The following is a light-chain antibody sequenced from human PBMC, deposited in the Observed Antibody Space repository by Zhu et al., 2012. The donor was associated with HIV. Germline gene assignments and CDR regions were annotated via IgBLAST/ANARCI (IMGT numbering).Light chain of an antibody. J-gene: IGKJ3*01. CDR2: GAS. V-gene: IGKV3-15*01. CDR1: QSVSSN. CDR3: QQYNNWPGT. Sequence: EIVMTQSPATLSVSPGERATLSCRASQSVSSNLAWYQQKPGQAPRLLIYGASTRATGLPARFSGSGSGTEFTLTISSLQSEDFAVYYCQQYNNWPGTFGPGTKVDYQT.